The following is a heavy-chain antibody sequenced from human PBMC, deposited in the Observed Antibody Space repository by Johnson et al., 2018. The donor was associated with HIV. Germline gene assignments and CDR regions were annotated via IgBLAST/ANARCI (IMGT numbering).Heavy chain of an antibody. CDR2: ISWNSGSI. Sequence: VQLVESGGGLVQPGRSLRLSCAASGFSFNDYAMHWVRLAPGKGLEWVSGISWNSGSIGYADSVKGRFTISRDNAKNSLYLQMNSLRAEDTALYFCAREQELIGERAFDIWGQGTMVTVSS. CDR1: GFSFNDYA. V-gene: IGHV3-9*01. D-gene: IGHD6-13*01. CDR3: AREQELIGERAFDI. J-gene: IGHJ3*02.